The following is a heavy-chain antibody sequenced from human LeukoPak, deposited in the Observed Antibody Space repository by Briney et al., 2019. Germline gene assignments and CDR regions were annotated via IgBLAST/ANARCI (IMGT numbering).Heavy chain of an antibody. D-gene: IGHD3-22*01. CDR1: GFTFSSYA. CDR2: ISGSGGST. V-gene: IGHV3-23*01. CDR3: AKQPWEDSSGYYFDY. J-gene: IGHJ4*02. Sequence: PGGSLRLSCAASGFTFSSYAMSWVRQAPGKGLEWVSAISGSGGSTYYADSVKGRFTISRDNSKNTLYLQMNSLRAEDTAVYYCAKQPWEDSSGYYFDYWGQGTLVTVSS.